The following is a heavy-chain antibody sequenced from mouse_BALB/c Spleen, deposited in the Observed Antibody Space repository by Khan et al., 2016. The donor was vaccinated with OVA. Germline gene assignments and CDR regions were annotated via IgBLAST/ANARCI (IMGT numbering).Heavy chain of an antibody. CDR1: GYTFTNYT. J-gene: IGHJ2*01. Sequence: VQLQESGAELARPGASVKMSCKASGYTFTNYTIHWIKQRPGQGQEWIGYINPSSNYSNYNQKFKDKATLTADKSSSTAYMQLSSLTSDDSSAYYCVRIPVPPYYFDSWGQGTTLTVSS. V-gene: IGHV1-4*01. CDR2: INPSSNYS. CDR3: VRIPVPPYYFDS.